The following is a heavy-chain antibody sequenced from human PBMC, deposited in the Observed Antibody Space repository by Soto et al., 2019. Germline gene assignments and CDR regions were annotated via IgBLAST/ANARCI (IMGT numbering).Heavy chain of an antibody. CDR2: IYYSGST. D-gene: IGHD1-26*01. CDR1: GGSISSSSYY. J-gene: IGHJ5*02. V-gene: IGHV4-39*01. CDR3: AWADYSGNPLSWFAP. Sequence: QLQLQESGPGLVKPSQTLSLTCTVSGGSISSSSYYWGWIRQPPGKGLQWIGSIYYSGSTYYNPSLKSRVTISVDTSKNQFSLKLSSVTAADTAVYYCAWADYSGNPLSWFAPWGQGTLVTVSS.